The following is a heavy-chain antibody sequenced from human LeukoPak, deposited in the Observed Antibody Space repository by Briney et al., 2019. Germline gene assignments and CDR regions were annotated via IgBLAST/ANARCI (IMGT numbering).Heavy chain of an antibody. CDR3: ARYRPVTAMLKSAFDI. D-gene: IGHD5-18*01. CDR1: GDSISSSNW. CDR2: IYHSGSS. J-gene: IGHJ3*02. V-gene: IGHV4-4*02. Sequence: SGTLSLTCAVSGDSISSSNWWSWVRPPPGKGLEWIGEIYHSGSSNYNPSLKSRVTMSVDKSKNQFSLRLSSVTAADTAVYYCARYRPVTAMLKSAFDIWGQGRMVTVSS.